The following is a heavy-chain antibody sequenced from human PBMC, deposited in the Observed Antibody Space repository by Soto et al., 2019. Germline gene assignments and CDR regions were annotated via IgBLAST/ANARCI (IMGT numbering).Heavy chain of an antibody. CDR2: ISAYNGNT. CDR3: ARVPHIRGQLAPFDY. V-gene: IGHV1-18*01. J-gene: IGHJ4*02. CDR1: GYTFTSYG. D-gene: IGHD6-6*01. Sequence: QVQLVQSGAEVKKPGASVKVSCKASGYTFTSYGISWVRQAPGQGLEWMGWISAYNGNTNYAQKLQGRVTMTTDTSASTAYMELRSLRSDDTAVYYCARVPHIRGQLAPFDYWGQGTLVTVSS.